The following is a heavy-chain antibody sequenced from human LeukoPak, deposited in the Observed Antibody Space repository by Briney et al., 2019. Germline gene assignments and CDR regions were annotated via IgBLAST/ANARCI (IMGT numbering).Heavy chain of an antibody. CDR2: ITPYNDDT. CDR1: GYTFTSYD. CDR3: ASLRA. J-gene: IGHJ4*02. Sequence: ASVKVSCKASGYTFTSYDITWVRQAPGQGLEWMGWITPYNDDTNYAQKHHGRVTMTTDTSTSTAYMELRSLRSDDAAVYYCASLRAWGEGTLASVSS. D-gene: IGHD3-16*01. V-gene: IGHV1-18*01.